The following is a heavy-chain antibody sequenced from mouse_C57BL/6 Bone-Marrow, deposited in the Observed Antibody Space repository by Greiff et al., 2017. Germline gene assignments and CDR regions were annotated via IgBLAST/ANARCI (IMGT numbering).Heavy chain of an antibody. D-gene: IGHD2-1*01. Sequence: EVKLMESEGGLVQPGSSMKLSCTASGFTFSDYYMAWVRQVPEKGLEWVANINYDGSSTYYLDSLKSRFIISRDNAKNILYLQMSSLKSEDTATYYCARDGGNYAFAYWGQGTLVTVSA. V-gene: IGHV5-16*01. CDR3: ARDGGNYAFAY. J-gene: IGHJ3*01. CDR1: GFTFSDYY. CDR2: INYDGSST.